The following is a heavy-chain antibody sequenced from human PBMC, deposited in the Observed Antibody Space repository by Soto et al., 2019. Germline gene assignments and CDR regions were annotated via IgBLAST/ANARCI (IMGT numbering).Heavy chain of an antibody. D-gene: IGHD3-16*01. CDR1: DGSVNTGNYY. Sequence: QVQLQESGPGLVKPSETLSLTCSVSDGSVNTGNYYWSWIRQPPGKGLEWIGHIYYIGTTNYNPSLKGPITLSVDTSKNQFSLKVTSVTAADTAVYFCAREEKQLSRYGGDFDYWGQGILVTVSS. CDR2: IYYIGTT. CDR3: AREEKQLSRYGGDFDY. V-gene: IGHV4-61*01. J-gene: IGHJ4*02.